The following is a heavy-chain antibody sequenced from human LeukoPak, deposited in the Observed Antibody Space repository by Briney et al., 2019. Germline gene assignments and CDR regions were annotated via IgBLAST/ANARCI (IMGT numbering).Heavy chain of an antibody. V-gene: IGHV3-30*02. CDR1: GFTFSSYG. CDR3: AKRNTMVRGGPCFDY. J-gene: IGHJ4*02. Sequence: PGGSLRLSCAASGFTFSSYGMHWVRQAPGKGLEWVAFIRYDGSNKYYADSVKGRFTISRDNSKNTLYLQMNSLRAEDTAVYYCAKRNTMVRGGPCFDYWGQGILVAVSS. CDR2: IRYDGSNK. D-gene: IGHD3-10*01.